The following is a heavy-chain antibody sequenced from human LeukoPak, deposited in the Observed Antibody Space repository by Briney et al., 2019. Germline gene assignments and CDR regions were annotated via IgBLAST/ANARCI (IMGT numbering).Heavy chain of an antibody. CDR3: ARDVSLYYDFWSGSGDAFDI. CDR2: IYSGGST. Sequence: GSLRLSCAASGITFSNYAMSWVRQAPGKGLEWVSVIYSGGSTYYADSVKGRFTISRDNSKNTLYLQMNSLRAEDTAVYYCARDVSLYYDFWSGSGDAFDIWGQGTMVTVSS. CDR1: GITFSNYA. V-gene: IGHV3-53*01. D-gene: IGHD3-3*01. J-gene: IGHJ3*02.